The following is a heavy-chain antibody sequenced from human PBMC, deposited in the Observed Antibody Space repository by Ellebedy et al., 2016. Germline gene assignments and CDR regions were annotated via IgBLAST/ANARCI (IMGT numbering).Heavy chain of an antibody. V-gene: IGHV3-66*01. J-gene: IGHJ6*02. CDR2: LYSGGTI. CDR1: GFTVSGNY. CDR3: ASRAIAVAGTDPPTDYYYGMDV. Sequence: GESLKISCAASGFTVSGNYMSWVRQAPGKGLEWVSTLYSGGTILYADSVKGRFTISRDNAKNSLYLQMNSLRIEDTAVYYCASRAIAVAGTDPPTDYYYGMDVWGQGSTVTVSS. D-gene: IGHD6-19*01.